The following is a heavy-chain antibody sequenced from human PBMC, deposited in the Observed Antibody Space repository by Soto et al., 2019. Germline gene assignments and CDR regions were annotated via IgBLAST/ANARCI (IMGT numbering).Heavy chain of an antibody. J-gene: IGHJ4*02. D-gene: IGHD4-17*01. CDR2: ISYDGSKK. CDR3: TRDLDYGDRAFGDY. V-gene: IGHV3-30-3*01. CDR1: GFTFTTFA. Sequence: GGSLRLSCAASGFTFTTFALYWVRQAPGKGLEWVAVISYDGSKKYYADSVRGRFTISRDNSKNTLYLQMNGLRTEDSAVYYCTRDLDYGDRAFGDYWGQGTLVTVSS.